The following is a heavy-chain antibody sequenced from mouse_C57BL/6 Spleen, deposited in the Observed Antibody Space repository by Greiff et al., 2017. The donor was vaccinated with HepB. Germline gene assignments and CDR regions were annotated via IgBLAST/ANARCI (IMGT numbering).Heavy chain of an antibody. D-gene: IGHD2-3*01. CDR1: GYTFTSYW. V-gene: IGHV1-64*01. J-gene: IGHJ2*01. CDR3: TRYRDGYGRDFDY. CDR2: IHPNSGST. Sequence: QVQLQQPGAELVKPGASVKLSCKASGYTFTSYWMHWVKQRPGQGLEWIGMIHPNSGSTNYNEKFKSKATLTVDKSSSTAYMELSSLTNEDSAVYYCTRYRDGYGRDFDYWGQGTTLTVSS.